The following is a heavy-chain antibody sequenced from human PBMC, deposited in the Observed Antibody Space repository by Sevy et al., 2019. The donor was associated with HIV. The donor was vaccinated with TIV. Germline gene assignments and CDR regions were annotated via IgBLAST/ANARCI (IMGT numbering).Heavy chain of an antibody. Sequence: GGSLRLSCAASGFTFSSYWMSWVRQAPGKGLEWVANIKQDGSEKYYVDSVKGRLTISRDKAKNSLYLQMNSLRAEETAVYYCARGGPYSGSYYESDYWGQGTLVTVSS. J-gene: IGHJ4*02. V-gene: IGHV3-7*04. CDR3: ARGGPYSGSYYESDY. CDR2: IKQDGSEK. D-gene: IGHD1-26*01. CDR1: GFTFSSYW.